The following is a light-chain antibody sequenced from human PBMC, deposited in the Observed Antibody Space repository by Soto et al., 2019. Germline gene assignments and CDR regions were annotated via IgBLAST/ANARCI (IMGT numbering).Light chain of an antibody. CDR2: GAS. CDR3: QQYNNWPWT. V-gene: IGKV3-15*01. J-gene: IGKJ1*01. CDR1: QSVSSN. Sequence: EIVMTQSPATLSVSPGARAPLSCRASQSVSSNLAWYQQKPGQAPRLLIYGASTRATGVPARFSGSGSGTGFTLTISSLQSEDFAVYYCQQYNNWPWTFGQGTKVDI.